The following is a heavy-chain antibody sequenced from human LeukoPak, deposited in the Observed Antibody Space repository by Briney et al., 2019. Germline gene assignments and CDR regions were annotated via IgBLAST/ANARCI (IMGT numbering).Heavy chain of an antibody. V-gene: IGHV3-11*01. D-gene: IGHD6-13*01. Sequence: NAGGSLRLSCAASGFTFSDYYMSWIRQAPGKGLEWVSYISSSGSTIYYADSVKGRFTISRDNAKNSLYLQMNSLRAEDTAVYYCARDQGRCSSSWNADYGMDVWGQGTTVTVSS. J-gene: IGHJ6*02. CDR1: GFTFSDYY. CDR3: ARDQGRCSSSWNADYGMDV. CDR2: ISSSGSTI.